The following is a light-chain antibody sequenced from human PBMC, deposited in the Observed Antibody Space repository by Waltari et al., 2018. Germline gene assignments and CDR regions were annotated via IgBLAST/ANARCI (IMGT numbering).Light chain of an antibody. V-gene: IGLV1-44*01. J-gene: IGLJ3*02. CDR3: ATWDDSLGGPV. CDR2: SND. CDR1: TSNIGRKH. Sequence: QSVLTQPPSASGTPGQRVTISCSGGTSNIGRKHLQRYQHLPGTAPKLLIHSNDERPSGVPDRFSGSKSGTSASLAISGLQSEDEVDYFCATWDDSLGGPVFGGGTKLTVL.